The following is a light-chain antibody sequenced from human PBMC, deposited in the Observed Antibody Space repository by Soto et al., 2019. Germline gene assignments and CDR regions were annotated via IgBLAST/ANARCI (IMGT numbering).Light chain of an antibody. CDR2: GAS. CDR1: QSVSSSY. CDR3: QQYAISPPMYT. Sequence: EIVVTQSPGTLSLSPGERATLSCRASQSVSSSYLAWYQQKPGQAPRLLIYGASSRATGIPDRFSGSGSGTDFTLTINRLEPEDFAVYYCQQYAISPPMYTFGQGTKLEIK. J-gene: IGKJ2*01. V-gene: IGKV3-20*01.